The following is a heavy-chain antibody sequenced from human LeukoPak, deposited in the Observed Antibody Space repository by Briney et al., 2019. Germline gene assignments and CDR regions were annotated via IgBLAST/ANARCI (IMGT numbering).Heavy chain of an antibody. J-gene: IGHJ5*02. CDR2: INPNSGGT. CDR1: GYTLTGYY. Sequence: ASVKVSCKASGYTLTGYYMHWVRQAPGQGLEWMGWINPNSGGTNYAQKFQGRVTMTRDTSISTAYMELSRLRSDDTAVYYCARGKIGVQIFGVVIRYNWFDPWGQGTLVTVSS. V-gene: IGHV1-2*02. CDR3: ARGKIGVQIFGVVIRYNWFDP. D-gene: IGHD3-3*01.